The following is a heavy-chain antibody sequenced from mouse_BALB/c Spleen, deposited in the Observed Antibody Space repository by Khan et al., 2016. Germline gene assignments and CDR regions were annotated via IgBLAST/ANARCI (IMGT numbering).Heavy chain of an antibody. V-gene: IGHV3-1*02. CDR1: GYSISSCYS. Sequence: EVQLQESGPDLVKPSQSLSLTCTVTGYSISSCYSWHWIRQFPGNKLEWMAYIHYSGSTNYNPSLKSRISITRATSKNQFFLRLISVTNEDTASYYCTRGDYDDTGYWGQGTTLTVSS. D-gene: IGHD2-4*01. CDR2: IHYSGST. J-gene: IGHJ2*01. CDR3: TRGDYDDTGY.